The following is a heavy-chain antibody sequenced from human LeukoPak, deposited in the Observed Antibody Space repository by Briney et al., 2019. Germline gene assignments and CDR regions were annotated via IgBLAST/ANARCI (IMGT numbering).Heavy chain of an antibody. J-gene: IGHJ6*03. D-gene: IGHD2-2*02. CDR1: GGSFSGYY. CDR2: INHSGST. Sequence: PSETLSLTCAVYGGSFSGYYWSWIRQPPGKGLEWIGEINHSGSTDYNPSLKSRVTISVDTSKNQFSLKLSSVTAADTAVYYCARGGTGYCSSTSCYKRPNLGQGYCYYMDVWGKGTTVTVSS. V-gene: IGHV4-34*01. CDR3: ARGGTGYCSSTSCYKRPNLGQGYCYYMDV.